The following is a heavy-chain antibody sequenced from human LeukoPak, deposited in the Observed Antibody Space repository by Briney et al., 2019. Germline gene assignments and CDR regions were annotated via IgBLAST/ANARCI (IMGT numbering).Heavy chain of an antibody. CDR3: ARLYCSGGSCYADGFDI. D-gene: IGHD2-15*01. CDR1: GFTFSSYS. Sequence: GGSLRLSCAASGFTFSSYSMNWVRQAPGKGLEWVSVIYRGGSTYYADSVKGRFTISRDNSKNTLYLQMNSLRAEDTAVYYCARLYCSGGSCYADGFDIWGQGTMVTVSS. J-gene: IGHJ3*02. V-gene: IGHV3-53*01. CDR2: IYRGGST.